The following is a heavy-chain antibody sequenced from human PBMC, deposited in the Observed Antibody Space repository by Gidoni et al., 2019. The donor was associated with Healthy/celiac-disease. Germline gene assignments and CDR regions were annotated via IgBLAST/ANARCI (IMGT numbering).Heavy chain of an antibody. CDR3: ATPMRILGASGWFDP. Sequence: QVQLVQSGAEVKKPGASVKVSCKVSGYTVTELSMHWVRQAPVKGLEWMGGFDPEDGETIYAQKFQGRVTMTEDTSTDTAYMELSSLRSEDTAVYYCATPMRILGASGWFDPWGQGTLVTVSS. J-gene: IGHJ5*02. CDR1: GYTVTELS. V-gene: IGHV1-24*01. D-gene: IGHD3-16*01. CDR2: FDPEDGET.